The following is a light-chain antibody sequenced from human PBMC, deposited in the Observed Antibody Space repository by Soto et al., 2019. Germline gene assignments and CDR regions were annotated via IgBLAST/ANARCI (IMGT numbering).Light chain of an antibody. CDR3: QQYNNWPRT. V-gene: IGKV3-15*01. CDR2: GAS. J-gene: IGKJ1*01. Sequence: EIVMTQSPATLSVSPGERATLSRWASQSVSSNLAWYQQKPGQAPRLLLYGASTRATGIPARFSGSGSGTEFTLTISSLQSEDFAVYYCQQYNNWPRTFGQGTKVEIK. CDR1: QSVSSN.